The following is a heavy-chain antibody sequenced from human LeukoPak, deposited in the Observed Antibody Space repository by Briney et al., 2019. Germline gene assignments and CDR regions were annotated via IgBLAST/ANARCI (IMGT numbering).Heavy chain of an antibody. Sequence: ASVKVSCKASGYTFTSYDINWVRQATGQGLEWMGIINPSGGSTSYAQKFQGRVTMTRDTSTSTVYMELSSLRSEDTAVYYCARDGTAMVYYYYYMDVWGKGTTVTVSS. D-gene: IGHD5-18*01. J-gene: IGHJ6*03. CDR1: GYTFTSYD. CDR3: ARDGTAMVYYYYYMDV. V-gene: IGHV1-46*01. CDR2: INPSGGST.